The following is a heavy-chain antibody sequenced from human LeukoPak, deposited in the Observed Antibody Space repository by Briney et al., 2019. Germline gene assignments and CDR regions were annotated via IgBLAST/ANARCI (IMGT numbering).Heavy chain of an antibody. J-gene: IGHJ6*04. CDR3: ARDILTGYYVYYYYYGMDV. V-gene: IGHV3-7*03. CDR2: IKQDGSEK. CDR1: GFTFSSYW. D-gene: IGHD3-9*01. Sequence: GGSLRLSCAASGFTFSSYWMSWVRQAPGKGLEWVTNIKQDGSEKYYVDSVKGRFTISRDNAKNSLYLQMNSLRAEDTAVYYCARDILTGYYVYYYYYGMDVWGKGTTVTVSS.